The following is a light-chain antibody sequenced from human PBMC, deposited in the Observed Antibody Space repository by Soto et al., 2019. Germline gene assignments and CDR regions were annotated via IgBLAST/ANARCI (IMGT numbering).Light chain of an antibody. CDR2: GVS. J-gene: IGLJ1*01. V-gene: IGLV2-14*03. CDR3: YSSRSSSSTFYV. Sequence: QSALTQPASVSGSPGQSITISCPGTSSDIGGSNYVSWYQQHPGKAPKLMIYGVSNRPSGVSNRFSGSKSGNTASLTISGLQAEDEADYFCYSSRSSSSTFYVFGTGTKLTVL. CDR1: SSDIGGSNY.